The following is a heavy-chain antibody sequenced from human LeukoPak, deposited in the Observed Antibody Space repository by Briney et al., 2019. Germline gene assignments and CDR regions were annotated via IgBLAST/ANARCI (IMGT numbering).Heavy chain of an antibody. CDR2: IYSSGNT. CDR1: GGSISNYY. D-gene: IGHD6-19*01. J-gene: IGHJ4*02. V-gene: IGHV4-4*07. Sequence: SETLSLTCTVYGGSISNYYWSWIRQSAGQGLEWIGRIYSSGNTNYNPSLKSRVIMSVDTSKNQFSLKMTSVTAADTAVYYCARDSQPSVGWYYFDNWGQGALVTVSS. CDR3: ARDSQPSVGWYYFDN.